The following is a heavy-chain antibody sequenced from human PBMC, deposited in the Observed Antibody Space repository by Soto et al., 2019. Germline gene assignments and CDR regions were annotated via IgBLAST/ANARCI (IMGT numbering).Heavy chain of an antibody. CDR3: ARETGVCSGGSCYRERADY. D-gene: IGHD2-15*01. CDR2: IIPILGIA. V-gene: IGHV1-69*04. J-gene: IGHJ4*02. Sequence: ASVKVSCKASGYTFTSYGISWVRQAPGQGLEWMGRIIPILGIANYAQKFQGRVTITADKSTSTAYMELSSLRSEDTAVYYCARETGVCSGGSCYRERADYWGQGTLVTVSS. CDR1: GYTFTSYG.